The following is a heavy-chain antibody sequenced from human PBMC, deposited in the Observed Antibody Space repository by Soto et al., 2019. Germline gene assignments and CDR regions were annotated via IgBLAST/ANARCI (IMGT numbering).Heavy chain of an antibody. D-gene: IGHD6-13*01. Sequence: QVQLVQSGAEVKKPGSSVKLSCKTSGGTFRNYAINWVRQAPGQGLEWMGGSIPVFGTANYAQTFQGRFTITADESTNTANMELSSLRSEDTAVYYCAIPLPKQQLVRGAFDHWGQGTLVTVAS. CDR3: AIPLPKQQLVRGAFDH. CDR2: SIPVFGTA. CDR1: GGTFRNYA. J-gene: IGHJ4*02. V-gene: IGHV1-69*01.